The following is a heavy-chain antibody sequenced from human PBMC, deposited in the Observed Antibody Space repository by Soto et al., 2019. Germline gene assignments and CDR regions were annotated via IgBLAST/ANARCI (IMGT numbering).Heavy chain of an antibody. J-gene: IGHJ4*02. CDR2: INPNSGGT. V-gene: IGHV1-2*02. CDR3: ARVSYYYDSSGKNYFDY. Sequence: PSVKVSCKASGYTFTGYYMHWVRQAPGQGLEWMGWINPNSGGTNYAQKFQGRVTMTRDTSISTAYMELSRLRSDDTAVYYCARVSYYYDSSGKNYFDYWGQGTLVTVSS. CDR1: GYTFTGYY. D-gene: IGHD3-22*01.